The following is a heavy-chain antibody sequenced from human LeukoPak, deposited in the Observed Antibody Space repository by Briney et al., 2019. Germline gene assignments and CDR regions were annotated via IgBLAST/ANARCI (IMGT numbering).Heavy chain of an antibody. CDR1: GYTFTGYY. Sequence: ASVRVSCKASGYTFTGYYMHWVRQAPGQGLEWMGWINPNSGGTNYAQKFQGRVTMTRDTSISTAYMELSRLRSDDTAVYYCARGSYDSSDFEYFHHWGQGTLVTVSS. J-gene: IGHJ1*01. CDR2: INPNSGGT. CDR3: ARGSYDSSDFEYFHH. V-gene: IGHV1-2*02. D-gene: IGHD3-22*01.